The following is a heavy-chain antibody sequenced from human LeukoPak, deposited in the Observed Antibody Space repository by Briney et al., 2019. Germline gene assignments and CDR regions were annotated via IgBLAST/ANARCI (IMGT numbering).Heavy chain of an antibody. CDR3: ARLADTTS. V-gene: IGHV5-51*01. CDR2: IYPGDSDT. J-gene: IGHJ5*02. CDR1: GYTFTDYW. D-gene: IGHD1-26*01. Sequence: GESLKISCKGSGYTFTDYWIAWVRQMPGQGLEWMGIIYPGDSDTRYSPSFQGQVTISADKSTTTAFLQWSSLKASDTAMYFCARLADTTSWGQGALVTVSS.